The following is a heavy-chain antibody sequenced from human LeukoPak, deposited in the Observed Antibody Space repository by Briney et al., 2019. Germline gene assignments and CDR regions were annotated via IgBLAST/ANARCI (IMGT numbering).Heavy chain of an antibody. V-gene: IGHV1-8*01. J-gene: IGHJ4*02. CDR2: MNPNSGNT. CDR3: ARGRDSSGHFDY. Sequence: ASVKVSCKASGYTFTSYEINWVRQAPGQGIEWMGWMNPNSGNTAYAQKFQGRVTMTMNTSISTAYMELSSLRSEDTAVYYCARGRDSSGHFDYWGQGTLVTVSS. CDR1: GYTFTSYE. D-gene: IGHD3-22*01.